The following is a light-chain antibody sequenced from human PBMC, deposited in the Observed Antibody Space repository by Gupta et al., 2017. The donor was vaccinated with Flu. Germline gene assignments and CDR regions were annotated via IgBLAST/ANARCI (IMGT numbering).Light chain of an antibody. CDR3: HRRDAPPRT. CDR2: AAS. Sequence: DIQMTQSPSSLSAFVRDRVTITCRASQSIGSYLNWYQQNPGKAPSPLIYAASRVHGGVPSRFNGSGYVTHLTLTITTLQPEDFVTYYCHRRDAPPRTFGRGTXLEIE. J-gene: IGKJ2*01. V-gene: IGKV1-39*01. CDR1: QSIGSY.